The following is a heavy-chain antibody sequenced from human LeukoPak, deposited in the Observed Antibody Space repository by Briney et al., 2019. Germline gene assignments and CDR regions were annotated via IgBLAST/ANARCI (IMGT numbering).Heavy chain of an antibody. CDR3: AREAPGSGNFDF. J-gene: IGHJ4*02. CDR2: ISAYNGNT. V-gene: IGHV1-18*01. D-gene: IGHD3-10*01. Sequence: GASVKVSCKASGYTFTSYGISWVRQAPGQGLEWMGWISAYNGNTNYAQKLQGRVTMTSDTSISTAYMEMTSLRSDDTAVYYCAREAPGSGNFDFWGQGTLVTVSS. CDR1: GYTFTSYG.